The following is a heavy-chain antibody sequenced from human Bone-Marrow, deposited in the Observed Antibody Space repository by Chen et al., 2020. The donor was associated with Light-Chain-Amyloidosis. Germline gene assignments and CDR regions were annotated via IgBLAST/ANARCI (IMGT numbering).Heavy chain of an antibody. CDR2: VIPILDTP. D-gene: IGHD2-15*01. CDR1: GGTFSSFP. J-gene: IGHJ3*02. CDR3: ARVPRVLAAHALDI. V-gene: IGHV1-69*01. Sequence: QVQLVQSGAEVKKPGSSVKVSCRTSGGTFSSFPIIWVRQAPGQGLEWVGGVIPILDTPTYAHKFQGRVTITADDSTSTAYMQLRSLTSEDTAVYFCARVPRVLAAHALDIWGQGTIVSVSS.